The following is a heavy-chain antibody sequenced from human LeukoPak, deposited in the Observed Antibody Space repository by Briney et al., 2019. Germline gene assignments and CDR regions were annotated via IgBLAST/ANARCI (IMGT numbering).Heavy chain of an antibody. Sequence: GGSLRLSCAASGFTFSSYAMSWVRQAPGKGLEWVSAISGSGGSTYYADSVKGRFTISRDNSKNTLYLQMNSLRAEDTAVYYCAKSPSPRSIFGVVIPYYFDYWGQGTLVTVSS. D-gene: IGHD3-3*01. V-gene: IGHV3-23*01. J-gene: IGHJ4*02. CDR3: AKSPSPRSIFGVVIPYYFDY. CDR2: ISGSGGST. CDR1: GFTFSSYA.